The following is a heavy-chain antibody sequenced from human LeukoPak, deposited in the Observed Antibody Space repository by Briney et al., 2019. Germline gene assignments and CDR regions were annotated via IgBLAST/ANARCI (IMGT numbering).Heavy chain of an antibody. V-gene: IGHV3-15*05. J-gene: IGHJ3*02. D-gene: IGHD2-15*01. CDR1: GFTFSNAW. CDR3: ARESYCSGGSCYSGRAFDI. CDR2: IKSKTDGGTT. Sequence: GGSLRLSCAASGFTFSNAWMSWVRQAPGKGLEWVGRIKSKTDGGTTDYAAPVKGRFTISRDDSKNTLYLQMNSLRAEDTAVYYCARESYCSGGSCYSGRAFDIWGQGTMVTVSS.